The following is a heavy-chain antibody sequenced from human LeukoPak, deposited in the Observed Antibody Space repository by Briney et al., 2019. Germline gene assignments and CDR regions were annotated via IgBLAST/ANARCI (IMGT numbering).Heavy chain of an antibody. CDR2: IYYSGST. D-gene: IGHD6-19*01. J-gene: IGHJ4*02. Sequence: PSETLSLTCTVSGGSISSSSYYWGWIRQPPGTGLEWIGSIYYSGSTYYNPSLKSRVTISVDTSKNQFSLKLSSVTAADTAVYYCARGVIAVAGTWGQGTLVTVSS. CDR1: GGSISSSSYY. V-gene: IGHV4-39*01. CDR3: ARGVIAVAGT.